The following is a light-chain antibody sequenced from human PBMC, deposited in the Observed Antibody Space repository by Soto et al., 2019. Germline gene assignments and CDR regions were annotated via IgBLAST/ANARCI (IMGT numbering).Light chain of an antibody. CDR2: AAS. Sequence: DIQLTQSPSFLSASVGDRVTITCRASQGISSYLAWYQQKPGKAPKLLIYAASILQSGVPSRFSGSGSGTEFTLTISSLQPEDFATYYCQQLNNFPLTFRGGTKVEIK. CDR3: QQLNNFPLT. CDR1: QGISSY. J-gene: IGKJ4*01. V-gene: IGKV1-9*01.